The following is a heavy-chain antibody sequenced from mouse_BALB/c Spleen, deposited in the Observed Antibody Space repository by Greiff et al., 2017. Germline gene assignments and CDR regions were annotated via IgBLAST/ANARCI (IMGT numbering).Heavy chain of an antibody. V-gene: IGHV5-6*01. CDR3: ARAYDYDGGFDY. Sequence: EVQGVESGGDLVKPGGSLKLSCAASGFTFSSYGMSWVRQTPDKRLEWVATISSGGSYTYYPDSVKGRFTISRDNAKNNLYLQMSSLKSEDTAMYYCARAYDYDGGFDYWGQGTTLTVSS. CDR2: ISSGGSYT. D-gene: IGHD2-4*01. J-gene: IGHJ2*01. CDR1: GFTFSSYG.